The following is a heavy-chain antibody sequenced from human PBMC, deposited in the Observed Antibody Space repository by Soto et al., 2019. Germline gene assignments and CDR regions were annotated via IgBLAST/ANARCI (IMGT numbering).Heavy chain of an antibody. Sequence: QITLKESGPTLVKPTQTLTLTCTVSGFSLNTYGVGVGWIRQPPGKALEWLALIYWDDDKRYSPSLKSRLTITKDPSKNQVVLTMTNMDPVDTVTYYCARALGSWGAYYCDYWGQGTLVTVSS. CDR2: IYWDDDK. V-gene: IGHV2-5*02. J-gene: IGHJ4*02. D-gene: IGHD3-16*01. CDR3: ARALGSWGAYYCDY. CDR1: GFSLNTYGVG.